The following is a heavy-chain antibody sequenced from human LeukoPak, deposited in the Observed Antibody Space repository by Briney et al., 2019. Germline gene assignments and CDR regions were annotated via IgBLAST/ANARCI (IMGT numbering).Heavy chain of an antibody. J-gene: IGHJ4*02. CDR3: ARAPHRRGYFDY. CDR2: ISSSSSYI. CDR1: GFTFSSYS. V-gene: IGHV3-21*01. Sequence: GGSLRLSCAASGFTFSSYSMNWVRQAPGRGLEWVSSISSSSSYIYYADSVKGRFTISRDNAKNSLYLQMNSLRAEDTAVYYCARAPHRRGYFDYWGQGTLVTVSS.